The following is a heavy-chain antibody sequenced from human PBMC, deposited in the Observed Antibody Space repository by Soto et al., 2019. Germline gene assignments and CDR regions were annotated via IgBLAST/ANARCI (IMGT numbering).Heavy chain of an antibody. D-gene: IGHD1-1*01. J-gene: IGHJ4*02. CDR2: INHSGIT. V-gene: IGHV4-34*01. CDR1: GGSFSGYF. Sequence: SETLSLTCTVSGGSFSGYFWTWIRQPPGKGLEWLAEINHSGITNYNPSVESRVSMSEDTSKNQFSLRLYSVTAADTAVYYCVRGPYNYNSRYFDYWGQGTLVPSPQ. CDR3: VRGPYNYNSRYFDY.